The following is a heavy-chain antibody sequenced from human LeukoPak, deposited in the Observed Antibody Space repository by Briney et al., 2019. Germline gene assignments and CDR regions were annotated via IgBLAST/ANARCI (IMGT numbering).Heavy chain of an antibody. Sequence: ASVKVSCKASGYTFTDFFFHWVRQAPGQGLEWMGWINPNSGGTNYAQKFQGRVTMTRDTSISTAYMELSRLRSDDTAVYYCARDVNYDSSGYPTYYYYYGMDVWGQGTTVTVSS. D-gene: IGHD3-22*01. CDR1: GYTFTDFF. CDR3: ARDVNYDSSGYPTYYYYYGMDV. J-gene: IGHJ6*02. CDR2: INPNSGGT. V-gene: IGHV1-2*02.